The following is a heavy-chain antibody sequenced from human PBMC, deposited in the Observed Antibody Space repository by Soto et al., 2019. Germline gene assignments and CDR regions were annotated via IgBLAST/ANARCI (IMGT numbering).Heavy chain of an antibody. CDR2: ISGSGGST. D-gene: IGHD3-3*01. J-gene: IGHJ5*01. V-gene: IGHV3-23*01. Sequence: GGSLRPSCVGSGFTFSMFAMSWVRQAPGKGLEWISSISGSGGSTYYADSVKGRFTVSRDNSKTTVFLQMNSLRTEDTAVYFCAKERNFWSGTAGFDSWGQGSPVTVSS. CDR1: GFTFSMFA. CDR3: AKERNFWSGTAGFDS.